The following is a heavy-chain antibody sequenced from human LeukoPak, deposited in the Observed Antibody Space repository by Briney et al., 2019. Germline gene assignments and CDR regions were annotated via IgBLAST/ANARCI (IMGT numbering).Heavy chain of an antibody. Sequence: GSLRLSCAASGFTFSTYAMSWVRQAPGKGLEWGSTISGSGANTYYADSVRGRFTISRDNSKNTLYLHMNSLRAEDTAVYYCANERAGYTNPYYFDYWGQGTLVTVSS. CDR1: GFTFSTYA. V-gene: IGHV3-23*01. CDR2: ISGSGANT. CDR3: ANERAGYTNPYYFDY. D-gene: IGHD3-16*02. J-gene: IGHJ4*02.